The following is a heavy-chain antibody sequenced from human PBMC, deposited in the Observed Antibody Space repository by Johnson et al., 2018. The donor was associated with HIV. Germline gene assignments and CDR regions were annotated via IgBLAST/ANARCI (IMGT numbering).Heavy chain of an antibody. CDR1: GFTVSSNY. V-gene: IGHV3-30*03. D-gene: IGHD3-16*01. CDR2: ISYDGSNK. Sequence: QVQLVESGGGLIQPGGSLRLSCAASGFTVSSNYMSWVRQAPGKGLEWVAVISYDGSNKYYADSVKGRFTISRDNSKNTVYLQLNSLRVEDTAVYDCARGLTGEQVDIWGQGTMVTVSS. CDR3: ARGLTGEQVDI. J-gene: IGHJ3*02.